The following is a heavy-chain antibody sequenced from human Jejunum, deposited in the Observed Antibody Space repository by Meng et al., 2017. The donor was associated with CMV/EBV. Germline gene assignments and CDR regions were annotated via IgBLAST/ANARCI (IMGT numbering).Heavy chain of an antibody. D-gene: IGHD2-15*01. CDR1: GFTFSTYG. CDR3: ARDAGYCSRTGMDV. J-gene: IGHJ6*02. V-gene: IGHV3-33*01. CDR2: IWSDGSNI. Sequence: SGFTFSTYGMHWVRQAPGKGLEWMAVIWSDGSNIYYADSVRGRFTISRDNSKNTLYLQMSSLRAEDTALYYCARDAGYCSRTGMDVWGQGTGHRLL.